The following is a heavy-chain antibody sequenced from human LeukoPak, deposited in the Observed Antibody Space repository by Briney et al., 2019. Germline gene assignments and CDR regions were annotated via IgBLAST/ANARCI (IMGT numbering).Heavy chain of an antibody. Sequence: PGGSLRLSCAASGFTFDDYAMHWVRQVPGKGLVWVSCINGDGSSTKYADSVKGRFTISRDNAKNTLYLQVNSLRAEDTAVYYCAQGGSPGALDYWGRGTLVTVSS. CDR2: INGDGSST. V-gene: IGHV3-74*01. CDR1: GFTFDDYA. CDR3: AQGGSPGALDY. D-gene: IGHD1-26*01. J-gene: IGHJ4*02.